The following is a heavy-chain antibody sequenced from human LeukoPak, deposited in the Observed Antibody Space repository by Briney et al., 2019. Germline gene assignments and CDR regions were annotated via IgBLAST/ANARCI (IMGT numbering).Heavy chain of an antibody. CDR1: GFTFSSYS. Sequence: GGSLRLSCAASGFTFSSYSMNWVRQAPGKGLEWVSSISSSSGYIYYADSVKGRFTTSRDNSKNTLYLQMNSLRAEDTAVYYCAKPRVQLVLEFAFDIWGQGTMVTVSS. D-gene: IGHD6-13*01. CDR3: AKPRVQLVLEFAFDI. CDR2: ISSSSGYI. V-gene: IGHV3-21*04. J-gene: IGHJ3*02.